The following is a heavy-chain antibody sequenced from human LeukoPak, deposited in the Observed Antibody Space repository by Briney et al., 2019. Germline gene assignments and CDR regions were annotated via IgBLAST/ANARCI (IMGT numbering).Heavy chain of an antibody. CDR3: ARSRSRTGYSSGWYVVDWVINWFDP. CDR1: GGSFSGYY. Sequence: PSETLSLTCAVYGGSFSGYYWSWIRQPPGKGLEWIGEINHSGSTNYNPSLKSRVTISVDTSKNQSSLKLSSVTAADTAVYYCARSRSRTGYSSGWYVVDWVINWFDPWGQGTLVTVSS. D-gene: IGHD6-19*01. J-gene: IGHJ5*02. CDR2: INHSGST. V-gene: IGHV4-34*01.